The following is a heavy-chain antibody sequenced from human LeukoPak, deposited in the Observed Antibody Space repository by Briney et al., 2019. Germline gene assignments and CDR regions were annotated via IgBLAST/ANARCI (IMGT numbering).Heavy chain of an antibody. J-gene: IGHJ4*02. V-gene: IGHV4-34*01. Sequence: SETLSLTCAVYGGSFSGYYWSWIRQPPGKGLEWIGEINHSGSTNYNPSLKSRVTISVDTSKNQFSLKLSSVTAADTAVYYCARDRCSSTSCVHWGQGTLVTVSS. CDR3: ARDRCSSTSCVH. D-gene: IGHD2-2*01. CDR1: GGSFSGYY. CDR2: INHSGST.